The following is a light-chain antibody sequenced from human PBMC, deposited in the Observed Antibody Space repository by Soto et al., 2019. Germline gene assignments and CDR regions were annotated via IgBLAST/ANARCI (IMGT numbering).Light chain of an antibody. J-gene: IGLJ2*01. V-gene: IGLV4-69*01. CDR3: QTWGTGSVV. CDR1: SGHSSYA. CDR2: LNSDGSH. Sequence: QSVLTQSPSASASLGASVKVSCALSSGHSSYAIAWHQQQPDKGPRYLMKLNSDGSHSKGDGIPDRFSGSSSGAERYLTISSLQSEDEADYYCQTWGTGSVVFGGGTQLPVL.